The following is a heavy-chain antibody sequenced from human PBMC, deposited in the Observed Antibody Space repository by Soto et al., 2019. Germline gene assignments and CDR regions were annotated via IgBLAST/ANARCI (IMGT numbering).Heavy chain of an antibody. CDR1: GFTFSSYA. D-gene: IGHD6-13*01. Sequence: QVQLVESGGGVVQPGRSLRLSCAASGFTFSSYAMHWVRQAPGKGLERVAVISYDGSNKYYADSVKGRFTISRDNSKNTLYLQMNSLRAEDTAVYYCARDLVGKGSSSWYCGMDVWGQGTTVTVSS. J-gene: IGHJ6*02. V-gene: IGHV3-30-3*01. CDR2: ISYDGSNK. CDR3: ARDLVGKGSSSWYCGMDV.